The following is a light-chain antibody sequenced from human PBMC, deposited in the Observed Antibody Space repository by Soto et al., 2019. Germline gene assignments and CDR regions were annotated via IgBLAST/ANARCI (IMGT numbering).Light chain of an antibody. Sequence: DIQMTQSTSTLSASVGERVTITCRASQCISAWLAWYEQKPGKAPKLLIHKASSLESGVPSRFSGGGSGTEFTLTISSLQLDDFATYYCQQYHDYPWTFGQGTKVEI. CDR1: QCISAW. CDR3: QQYHDYPWT. CDR2: KAS. V-gene: IGKV1-5*03. J-gene: IGKJ1*01.